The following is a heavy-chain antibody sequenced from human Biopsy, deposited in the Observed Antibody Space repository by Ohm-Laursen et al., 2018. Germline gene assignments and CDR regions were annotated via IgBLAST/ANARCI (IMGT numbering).Heavy chain of an antibody. V-gene: IGHV4-59*01. CDR1: GGSISGYH. D-gene: IGHD2-2*01. J-gene: IGHJ4*02. CDR3: ARMPHFDY. Sequence: SETLSLTCAVSGGSISGYHWSWIRKSPGKGLEWLAFISYPGGPTSNSSLNRRATMSLDTSKNQFSLRLIYVPAADTAVYYCARMPHFDYWGQGILVTVSS. CDR2: ISYPGGP.